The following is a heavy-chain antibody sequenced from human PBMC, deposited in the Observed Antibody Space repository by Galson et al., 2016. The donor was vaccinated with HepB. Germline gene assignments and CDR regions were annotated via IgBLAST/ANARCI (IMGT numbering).Heavy chain of an antibody. CDR2: IFYDGSNK. Sequence: SLRLSCAASGFTFSSYAMTWVRQAPGKGLEWVAFIFYDGSNKYYADSVKGRFTISRDNSNNTLYLQMNSLRAEDTAVYYCVRDRSVYSGSYFDGVPFYYWGQGTLVTVSS. CDR1: GFTFSSYA. D-gene: IGHD1-26*01. J-gene: IGHJ4*02. CDR3: VRDRSVYSGSYFDGVPFYY. V-gene: IGHV3-33*08.